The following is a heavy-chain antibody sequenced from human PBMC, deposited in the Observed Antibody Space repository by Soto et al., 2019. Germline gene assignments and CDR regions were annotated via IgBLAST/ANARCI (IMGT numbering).Heavy chain of an antibody. CDR3: AGPSFTRITMVRGARYAFDI. CDR2: ISSSGSTI. D-gene: IGHD3-10*01. V-gene: IGHV3-11*01. Sequence: GGSLRLSCAASGFTFSDYYMSWIRQAPGKGLEWVSYISSSGSTIYYADSVKGRFTISRDNAKNSLYLQMNSLRAEDTAVYYCAGPSFTRITMVRGARYAFDIWGQGTMVTVSS. J-gene: IGHJ3*02. CDR1: GFTFSDYY.